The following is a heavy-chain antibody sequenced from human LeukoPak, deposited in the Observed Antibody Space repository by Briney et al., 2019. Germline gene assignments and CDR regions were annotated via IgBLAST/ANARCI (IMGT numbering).Heavy chain of an antibody. CDR3: ASSPRGDGYNLFGY. CDR2: IYYSGST. V-gene: IGHV4-59*01. D-gene: IGHD5-24*01. Sequence: PSETQSLTCTGSGGSISSYYWSWIGQPPGKGLEGSGYIYYSGSTNYNPSLKSRVTIAVDTSKNQFSLKLSSVTAADTAVYYCASSPRGDGYNLFGYWGQGTLVTVSS. CDR1: GGSISSYY. J-gene: IGHJ4*02.